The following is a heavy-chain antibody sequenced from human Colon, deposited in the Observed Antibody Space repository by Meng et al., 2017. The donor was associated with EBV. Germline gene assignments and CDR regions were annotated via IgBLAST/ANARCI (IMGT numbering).Heavy chain of an antibody. CDR1: GGSSNSGDYY. Sequence: LPGAGPGPVNPTRTRALTCTGSGGSSNSGDYYWRGIRQPPGKGLEWIGYIYYTGSTYYNPSLKSRVTISMDTSKNQFSLRLSSVTAADTAVYYCARNYYFDYWGQGTLVTVSS. CDR2: IYYTGST. CDR3: ARNYYFDY. V-gene: IGHV4-30-4*01. J-gene: IGHJ4*02.